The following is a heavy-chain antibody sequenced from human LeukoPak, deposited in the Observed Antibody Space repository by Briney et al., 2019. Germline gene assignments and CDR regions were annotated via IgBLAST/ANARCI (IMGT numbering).Heavy chain of an antibody. CDR1: GGSISSGGYY. Sequence: SETLSLTCTVSGGSISSGGYYWSWIRQHPGKGLELIGYIYYSGSTYYNPSLKSRVTISVDTSKNQFSLKLSSVTAADTAVYYCARDVGSGFSYYYGMDVWGQGTTVTVSS. D-gene: IGHD3-10*01. J-gene: IGHJ6*02. CDR2: IYYSGST. CDR3: ARDVGSGFSYYYGMDV. V-gene: IGHV4-31*03.